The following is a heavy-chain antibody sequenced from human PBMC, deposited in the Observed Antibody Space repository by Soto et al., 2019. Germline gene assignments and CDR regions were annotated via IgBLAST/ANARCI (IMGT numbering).Heavy chain of an antibody. CDR2: IHYSGTT. Sequence: SETLSLTCTVSGTSISSYYWSWIRQPPGKGLEWIANIHYSGTTNYNPSLASRVTLSVDTSKNQFSLKMTSVTAADRAMYFCARYNSYAIDYWGQGTLVTVSS. CDR1: GTSISSYY. V-gene: IGHV4-59*01. J-gene: IGHJ4*02. CDR3: ARYNSYAIDY. D-gene: IGHD2-8*01.